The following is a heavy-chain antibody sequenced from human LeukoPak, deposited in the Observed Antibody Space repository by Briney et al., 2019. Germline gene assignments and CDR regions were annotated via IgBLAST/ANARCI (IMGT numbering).Heavy chain of an antibody. CDR1: GDSISNKNFY. CDR2: IYYSGHT. J-gene: IGHJ4*02. Sequence: PSETLSLTCTVSGDSISNKNFYWGWIRKPPGKDLEWIASIYYSGHTYYNPSLKSRVTLSIDTSKNQFSLKLSSVTAADTAVYHCARIDGRGSGGGDDYWGQGTLVTVSS. CDR3: ARIDGRGSGGGDDY. D-gene: IGHD3-10*01. V-gene: IGHV4-39*07.